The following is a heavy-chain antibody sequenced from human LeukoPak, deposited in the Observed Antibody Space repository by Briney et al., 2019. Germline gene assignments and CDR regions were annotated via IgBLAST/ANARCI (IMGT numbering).Heavy chain of an antibody. Sequence: SGGSLRLSCAASGFTFRSYAMSWVRQAPGKGLEWVSAISGSGGSTYYADSVKGRFTISRDNSKNTLYLQMNNLRAEDTAVYYCARRAWHSSSNRINWFDPWGQGTLVTVSS. CDR2: ISGSGGST. CDR1: GFTFRSYA. D-gene: IGHD6-13*01. V-gene: IGHV3-23*01. J-gene: IGHJ5*02. CDR3: ARRAWHSSSNRINWFDP.